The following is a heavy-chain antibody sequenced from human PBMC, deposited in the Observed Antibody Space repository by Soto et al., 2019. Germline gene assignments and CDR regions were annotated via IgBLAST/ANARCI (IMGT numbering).Heavy chain of an antibody. CDR3: ARDRMYNWNGVDAFDI. CDR1: GYTFSSYG. D-gene: IGHD1-1*01. CDR2: ISGYNGNT. J-gene: IGHJ3*02. Sequence: ASVKVSCKASGYTFSSYGISWVRLAPGQGPEWMGWISGYNGNTNYAQKVQDRVTMTTDTSTSTAYMELRSLRSDDTAVYYCARDRMYNWNGVDAFDIWGQGTMVTVSS. V-gene: IGHV1-18*01.